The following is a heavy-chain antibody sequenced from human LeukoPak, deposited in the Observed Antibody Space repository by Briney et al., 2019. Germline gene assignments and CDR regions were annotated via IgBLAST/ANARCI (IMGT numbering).Heavy chain of an antibody. V-gene: IGHV3-74*01. D-gene: IGHD6-13*01. CDR2: INADVSST. J-gene: IGHJ4*02. CDR3: ARGKHTAAIPDY. Sequence: GGSLRLSCAASGFTFSTYWMHWVRQAPGKGLVWVSRINADVSSTSYADSVKGRFTISRDNAKNTLYLQMNSLRAEDTAVYYCARGKHTAAIPDYWGQGTLVTVSS. CDR1: GFTFSTYW.